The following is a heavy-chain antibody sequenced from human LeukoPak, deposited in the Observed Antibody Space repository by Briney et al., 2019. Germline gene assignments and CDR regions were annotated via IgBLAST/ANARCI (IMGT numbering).Heavy chain of an antibody. Sequence: PSETLSLTCTVSGGSISSYYWSWIRQPPGKGLEWIGYIYYSGSTNYNPSLKSRVTISVDTSKNQFSLKLSSVTAADTAVYYCAGPGGGDEIDYWGQGTLVTVSS. CDR1: GGSISSYY. CDR2: IYYSGST. V-gene: IGHV4-59*01. CDR3: AGPGGGDEIDY. J-gene: IGHJ4*02. D-gene: IGHD2-21*02.